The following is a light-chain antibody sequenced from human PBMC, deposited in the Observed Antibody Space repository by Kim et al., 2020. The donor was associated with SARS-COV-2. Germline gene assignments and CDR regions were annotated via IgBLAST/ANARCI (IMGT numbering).Light chain of an antibody. CDR3: QQRSSRPYT. CDR1: QSVASY. Sequence: PGERAPLSCRASQSVASYLAWYQQRPGQAPTLLIYDASTRATAIPARFSGSGSGTDFTLTISSVGPEDFAVYYCQQRSSRPYTFGQGTKLEI. J-gene: IGKJ2*01. V-gene: IGKV3-11*01. CDR2: DAS.